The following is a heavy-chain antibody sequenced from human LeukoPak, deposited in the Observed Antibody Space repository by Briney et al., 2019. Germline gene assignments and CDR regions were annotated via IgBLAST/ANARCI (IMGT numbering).Heavy chain of an antibody. Sequence: PGGSLRLSCAASGFTFSSYWMHWVRQARGKGLVWVSRINSDGSSTFYADSVKGRFTTSRDNAENTVYLQMNSLRADDTAVYYCARIPGGSGSQYDYWGQGTLVIVSS. CDR2: INSDGSST. CDR1: GFTFSSYW. J-gene: IGHJ4*02. V-gene: IGHV3-74*01. D-gene: IGHD3-10*01. CDR3: ARIPGGSGSQYDY.